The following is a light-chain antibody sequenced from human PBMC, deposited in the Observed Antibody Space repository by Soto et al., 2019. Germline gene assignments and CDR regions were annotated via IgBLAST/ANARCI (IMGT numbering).Light chain of an antibody. J-gene: IGLJ1*01. CDR3: AAWDDSLSGYI. CDR1: TSNIGSNY. CDR2: RNN. Sequence: LTQPPSASGTPGQRVTISCSGSTSNIGSNYVYWYQQLPGTAPKLLIYRNNQRPSGVPDRFSGAKSGTSASLAISGLRSEDEADYYCAAWDDSLSGYIFGTVTKLTVL. V-gene: IGLV1-47*01.